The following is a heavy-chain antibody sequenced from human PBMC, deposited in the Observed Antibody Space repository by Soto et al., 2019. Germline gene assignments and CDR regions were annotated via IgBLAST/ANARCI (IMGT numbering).Heavy chain of an antibody. CDR1: GGSISSGGYS. Sequence: KPSETLSLTCAVSGGSISSGGYSWSWIRQPPGTGLEWIGEINHSGSTNYNPSLKSRVTISVDTSKNQFSLKLTSVTAADTAVYYCARDKITGLFDYWGQGTLVTVSS. CDR3: ARDKITGLFDY. D-gene: IGHD2-8*02. V-gene: IGHV4-30-2*01. CDR2: INHSGST. J-gene: IGHJ4*02.